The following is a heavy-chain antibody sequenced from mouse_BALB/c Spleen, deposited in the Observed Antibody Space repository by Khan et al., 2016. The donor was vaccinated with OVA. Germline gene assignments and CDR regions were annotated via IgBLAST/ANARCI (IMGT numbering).Heavy chain of an antibody. CDR3: ARGNWQSYYFDY. Sequence: EVQLQQSGPELVKPGTSVKMSCKASGYRFTSYIIHWVKQRPGQGLEWIGYINPYNGATKYNAKFKGKATLTSDKSSNTAYMELSSLTSEDSAVYYCARGNWQSYYFDYWGQGTTLTVSS. D-gene: IGHD4-1*01. CDR1: GYRFTSYI. CDR2: INPYNGAT. J-gene: IGHJ2*01. V-gene: IGHV1S136*01.